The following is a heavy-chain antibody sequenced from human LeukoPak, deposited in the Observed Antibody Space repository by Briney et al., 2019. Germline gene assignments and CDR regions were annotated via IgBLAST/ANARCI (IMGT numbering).Heavy chain of an antibody. V-gene: IGHV1-2*02. CDR2: INHNSGGT. D-gene: IGHD3-10*01. Sequence: ASVKVSCKASGYTFTGYFMYWVRQAPGQGLEWMGWINHNSGGTNYAQKFQGRVTMTRDTSISTSYMELSRLRSDDTAVYYCARGDYGSGSHYSPNSYHMDVWGKGTTVTVSS. J-gene: IGHJ6*03. CDR1: GYTFTGYF. CDR3: ARGDYGSGSHYSPNSYHMDV.